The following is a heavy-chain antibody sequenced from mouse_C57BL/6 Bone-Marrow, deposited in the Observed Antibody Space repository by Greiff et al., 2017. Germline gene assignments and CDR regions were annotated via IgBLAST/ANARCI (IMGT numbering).Heavy chain of an antibody. Sequence: VQLQQSGPVLVKPGASVKMSCKASGYTFTDYYMNWVKQSHGKSLEWIGVINPYNGGTSYNQKFKGKATLTVDKSSSTAYMELNSLTSEDSAVYYCASVYYYGSSYWFAYWGQGTLVTVSA. J-gene: IGHJ3*01. CDR3: ASVYYYGSSYWFAY. D-gene: IGHD1-1*01. CDR2: INPYNGGT. V-gene: IGHV1-19*01. CDR1: GYTFTDYY.